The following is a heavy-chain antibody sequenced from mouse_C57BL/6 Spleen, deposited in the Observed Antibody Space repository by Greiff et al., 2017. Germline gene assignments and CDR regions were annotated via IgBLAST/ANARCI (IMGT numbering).Heavy chain of an antibody. J-gene: IGHJ2*01. Sequence: DVKLQESGPGLVKPSQSLSLTCSVTGYSITSGYYWNWIRQFPGNKLEWMGYISYDGSNNYNPSLKNRISITRDTSKNQFFLKLNSVTTEDTATYYCARSGDYYFDYWGQGTTLTVSS. V-gene: IGHV3-6*01. D-gene: IGHD1-3*01. CDR2: ISYDGSN. CDR1: GYSITSGYY. CDR3: ARSGDYYFDY.